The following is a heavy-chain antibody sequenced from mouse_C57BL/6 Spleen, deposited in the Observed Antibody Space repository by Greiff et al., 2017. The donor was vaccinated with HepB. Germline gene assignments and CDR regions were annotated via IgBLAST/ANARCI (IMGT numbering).Heavy chain of an antibody. Sequence: EVQGVESGEGLVKPGGSLKLSCAASGFTFSSYAMSWVRQTPEKRLEWVAYISSGGDYIYYADTVKGRFTISRDNARNTLYLQMSSLKSEDTAMYYSTRERKFITTVVADWYFDVWGTGTTVTVSS. V-gene: IGHV5-9-1*02. CDR1: GFTFSSYA. CDR2: ISSGGDYI. D-gene: IGHD1-1*01. J-gene: IGHJ1*03. CDR3: TRERKFITTVVADWYFDV.